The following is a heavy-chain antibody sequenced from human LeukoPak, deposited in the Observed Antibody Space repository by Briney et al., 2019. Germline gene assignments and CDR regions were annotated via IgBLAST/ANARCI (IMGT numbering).Heavy chain of an antibody. CDR3: ASEGRAAAGDYFDY. CDR1: GFTFSSYS. Sequence: PGGSLRFSCAASGFTFSSYSMNWVRQAPGKGLEWVSSISSSSSYIYYADSVKGRFTISRDNAKNSLYLQMNSLRAEDTAVYYCASEGRAAAGDYFDYWGQGTLVTVSS. J-gene: IGHJ4*02. V-gene: IGHV3-21*01. D-gene: IGHD6-13*01. CDR2: ISSSSSYI.